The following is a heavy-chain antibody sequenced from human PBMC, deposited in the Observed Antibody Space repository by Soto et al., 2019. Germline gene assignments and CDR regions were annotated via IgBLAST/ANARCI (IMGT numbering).Heavy chain of an antibody. J-gene: IGHJ4*02. CDR2: ISSSSSYI. Sequence: AGGSLRLSCAASGFTFSSYSMNWVRQAPGKGLEWVSSISSSSSYIYYADSVKGRFTISRDNAKNSLYLQMNSLRAEDTAVYYCARAPQVGYPTQYYFDYWGQGTLVTVSS. D-gene: IGHD3-16*02. CDR1: GFTFSSYS. CDR3: ARAPQVGYPTQYYFDY. V-gene: IGHV3-21*01.